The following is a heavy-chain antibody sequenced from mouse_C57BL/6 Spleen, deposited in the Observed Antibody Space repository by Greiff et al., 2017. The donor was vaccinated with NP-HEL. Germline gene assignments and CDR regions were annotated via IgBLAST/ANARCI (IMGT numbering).Heavy chain of an antibody. CDR3: ASIYYGNYERYFDV. J-gene: IGHJ1*03. CDR1: GYSFTDYN. CDR2: INPNYGTT. Sequence: VQLQQSGPELVKPGASVKISCKASGYSFTDYNMNWVKQSNGKSLEWIGVINPNYGTTSYNQKFKGKATLTVDQSSSTAYMQLNSLTSEDSAVYYCASIYYGNYERYFDVWGTGTTVTVSS. D-gene: IGHD2-1*01. V-gene: IGHV1-39*01.